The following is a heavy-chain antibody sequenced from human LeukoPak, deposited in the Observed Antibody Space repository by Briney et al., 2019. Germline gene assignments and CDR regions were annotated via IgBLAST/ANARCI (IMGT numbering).Heavy chain of an antibody. CDR2: ISSSSSTI. Sequence: GGSLRLSCAASGFTFSSYSMNWVRQAPGKGLEWVSYISSSSSTIYYADSVKGRFTISRDNSKNSLYLQMNSLRAEDTAVYYCTRVLHKRNYDSTTYYGYWGQGTLVTVSS. CDR1: GFTFSSYS. D-gene: IGHD3-22*01. CDR3: TRVLHKRNYDSTTYYGY. V-gene: IGHV3-48*01. J-gene: IGHJ4*02.